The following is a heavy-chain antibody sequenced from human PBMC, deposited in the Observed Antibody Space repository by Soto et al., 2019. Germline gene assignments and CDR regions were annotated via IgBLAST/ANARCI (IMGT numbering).Heavy chain of an antibody. V-gene: IGHV4-30-4*01. CDR3: ARGPSGDKVHY. J-gene: IGHJ4*02. CDR2: IFDSGTT. Sequence: QVQLQESGPGLVKPSQTLSLTCTVSGGSITSDYSCWSWIRQPPGEGLEWIGHIFDSGTTYTNPSLRSQVATSLDPSQNHFSLTLSSVTAADTAVYYCARGPSGDKVHYWGQGALVTVSS. D-gene: IGHD7-27*01. CDR1: GGSITSDYSC.